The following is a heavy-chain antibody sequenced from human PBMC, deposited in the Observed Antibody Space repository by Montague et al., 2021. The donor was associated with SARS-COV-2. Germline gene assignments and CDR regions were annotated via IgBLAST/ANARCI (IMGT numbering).Heavy chain of an antibody. V-gene: IGHV4-31*03. D-gene: IGHD3-16*01. J-gene: IGHJ1*01. CDR2: TYDDRPI. CDR3: AAYIIGAGGRGS. Sequence: TLSPTCSVSGASIRGAYHCSWIRQRPGKDLEWIGHTYDDRPIYYNPSLRGRASISLDTSENRFSLTLTSVTAADTALYYCAAYIIGAGGRGSWGQGALVTVSS. CDR1: GASIRGAYH.